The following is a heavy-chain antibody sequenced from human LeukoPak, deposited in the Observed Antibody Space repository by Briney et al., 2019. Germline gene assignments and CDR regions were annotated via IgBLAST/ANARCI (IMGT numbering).Heavy chain of an antibody. CDR2: ISSRSSYI. Sequence: GGSLRLSCVASGFSFSTSGMSWVRQAPGKGLEWVSSISSRSSYIFYADSLQGRFTISRDNTKNSLYLQMNSLTVEDTAVYYCVKEGGSPGGFDVWGQGTMVTVSS. CDR1: GFSFSTSG. CDR3: VKEGGSPGGFDV. V-gene: IGHV3-21*01. J-gene: IGHJ3*01. D-gene: IGHD2-15*01.